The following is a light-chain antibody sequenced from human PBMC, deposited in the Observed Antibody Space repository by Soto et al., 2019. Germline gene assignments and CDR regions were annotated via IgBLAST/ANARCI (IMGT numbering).Light chain of an antibody. CDR2: DVS. CDR3: QQRSNWPPIT. CDR1: QSISDS. Sequence: DIQMTQSPSTLSASVGDRVTITCRASQSISDSLAWYQQKPGKAPDLLISDVSKLERGVASRCSGSGSGTEFTLTISSLEPEDAALYYCQQRSNWPPITFGQGTRLEIK. J-gene: IGKJ5*01. V-gene: IGKV1-5*01.